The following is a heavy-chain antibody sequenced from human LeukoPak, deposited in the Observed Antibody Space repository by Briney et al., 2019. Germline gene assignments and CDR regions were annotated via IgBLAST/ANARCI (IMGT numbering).Heavy chain of an antibody. J-gene: IGHJ4*02. Sequence: SETLSLTCTVSGGSISSYYWSWIRQPPGKGLEWIGEINHSGSTNYNPSLKSRVTISVDTSKNQFSLKLSSVTAADTAVYYCARGPTLTTIFGVALYYFDYWGQGTLVTVSS. CDR1: GGSISSYY. CDR3: ARGPTLTTIFGVALYYFDY. V-gene: IGHV4-34*01. D-gene: IGHD3-3*01. CDR2: INHSGST.